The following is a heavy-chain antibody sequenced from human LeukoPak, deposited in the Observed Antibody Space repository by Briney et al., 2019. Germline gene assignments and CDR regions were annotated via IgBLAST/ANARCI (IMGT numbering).Heavy chain of an antibody. J-gene: IGHJ4*02. CDR2: ISSSGSTI. V-gene: IGHV3-48*03. CDR1: GFTFSSYE. CDR3: ASEKAVAGMFDY. Sequence: GGSLRLSCAASGFTFSSYEMNWVRQAPGKGLEWVSYISSSGSTIYYADSVKGRFTISRDNSKNTLYLQMNSLRAEDTAVYYCASEKAVAGMFDYWGQGTLVTVSS. D-gene: IGHD6-19*01.